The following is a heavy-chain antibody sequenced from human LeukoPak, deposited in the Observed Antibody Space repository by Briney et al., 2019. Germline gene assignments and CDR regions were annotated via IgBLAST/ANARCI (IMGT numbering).Heavy chain of an antibody. CDR1: GYSFTSYW. V-gene: IGHV5-51*01. CDR3: ARGLNDYVPREWYFQH. J-gene: IGHJ1*01. D-gene: IGHD4-17*01. Sequence: GESLKISCKGSGYSFTSYWIGWVRQMPGKGLEWMGIIYPGDSDTRYSPSFQGQVTISADKSISTAYLQWSSLKASDTAMYYCARGLNDYVPREWYFQHWGQGTLVTVSS. CDR2: IYPGDSDT.